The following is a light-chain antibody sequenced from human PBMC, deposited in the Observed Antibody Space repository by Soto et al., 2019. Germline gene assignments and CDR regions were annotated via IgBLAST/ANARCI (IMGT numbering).Light chain of an antibody. J-gene: IGKJ4*01. CDR3: QQYNNWPPLT. Sequence: EIVMTQSPATLSVSPGERAILSCRASKSVSNNLAWYQQKPDQAPRLLIYGASTRATGIPARFSGSGSGTEFTLSISSLQSEDSAIYYCQQYNNWPPLTFGGGTKVEIK. CDR2: GAS. CDR1: KSVSNN. V-gene: IGKV3-15*01.